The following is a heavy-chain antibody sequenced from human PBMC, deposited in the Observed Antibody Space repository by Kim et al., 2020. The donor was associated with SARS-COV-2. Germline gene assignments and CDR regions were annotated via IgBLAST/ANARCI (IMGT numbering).Heavy chain of an antibody. Sequence: GGSLRLSCAASGFTFDDYAMHWVRQAPGKGLEWVSGISWNSGSIGYADSVKGRFTISRDNAKNSLYLQMNSLRAEDTALYYCAKDWVTGTTRMYYGMDVWGPGTTVTVSS. CDR3: AKDWVTGTTRMYYGMDV. D-gene: IGHD1-7*01. CDR1: GFTFDDYA. J-gene: IGHJ6*02. V-gene: IGHV3-9*01. CDR2: ISWNSGSI.